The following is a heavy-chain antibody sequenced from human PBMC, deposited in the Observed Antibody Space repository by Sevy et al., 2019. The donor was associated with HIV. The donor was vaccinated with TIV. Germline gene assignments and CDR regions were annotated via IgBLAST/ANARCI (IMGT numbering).Heavy chain of an antibody. D-gene: IGHD1-26*01. Sequence: ASVKVSCKVSGFALTELSMHWVRQAPGKGLEWMGGFAPKDGDTIYAQNFQGRVTMTEDTSTNTAYMDLSSLRSDETAVYYCATDLWFRVGASRRGSTFEYWGQGTLVTVSS. CDR2: FAPKDGDT. CDR1: GFALTELS. V-gene: IGHV1-24*01. J-gene: IGHJ4*02. CDR3: ATDLWFRVGASRRGSTFEY.